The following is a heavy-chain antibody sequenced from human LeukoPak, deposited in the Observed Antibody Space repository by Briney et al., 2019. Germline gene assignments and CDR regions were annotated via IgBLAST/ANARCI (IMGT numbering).Heavy chain of an antibody. CDR1: GFTFSKYW. V-gene: IGHV3-74*01. J-gene: IGHJ6*04. CDR3: AREFEVAGLAMDV. CDR2: INTDGTVT. D-gene: IGHD6-19*01. Sequence: PGGSLRLSCAASGFTFSKYWMLWVRQAPGKGLESVSRINTDGTVTTYADSVKGRFTISRDNSKNTLYLQMKSLRAEDTAVYYCAREFEVAGLAMDVWGKGTTVTVSS.